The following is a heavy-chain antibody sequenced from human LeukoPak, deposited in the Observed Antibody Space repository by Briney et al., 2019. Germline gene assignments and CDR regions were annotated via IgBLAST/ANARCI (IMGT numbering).Heavy chain of an antibody. J-gene: IGHJ3*02. D-gene: IGHD3-22*01. Sequence: SETLSLTCAVSGGSISSSNWWSWVRQPPGKGLEWIGEIYHSGSTNYNPSLKSRVTISVDKSKNQFSLKLSSVTAADTAVYYCARGGGAPPPYYYDSSGYYDLDAFDIWGQGTMVTVSS. CDR2: IYHSGST. CDR1: GGSISSSNW. CDR3: ARGGGAPPPYYYDSSGYYDLDAFDI. V-gene: IGHV4-4*02.